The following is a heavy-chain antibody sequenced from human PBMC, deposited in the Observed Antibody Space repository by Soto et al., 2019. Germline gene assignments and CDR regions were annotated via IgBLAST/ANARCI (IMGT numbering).Heavy chain of an antibody. CDR2: VSPAFRTS. CDR1: GVSFSNNG. V-gene: IGHV1-69*01. Sequence: QVQLVQSGAEVKKPGSSVKVSCKTSGVSFSNNGISWVRQAPGHGLEWMGGVSPAFRTSNYARKFQGRISITADESTGTVNMELSSLTSEDTAQYYCARVLYYGSGSYSLYGMDVWGQGTTVTVSS. D-gene: IGHD3-10*01. J-gene: IGHJ6*02. CDR3: ARVLYYGSGSYSLYGMDV.